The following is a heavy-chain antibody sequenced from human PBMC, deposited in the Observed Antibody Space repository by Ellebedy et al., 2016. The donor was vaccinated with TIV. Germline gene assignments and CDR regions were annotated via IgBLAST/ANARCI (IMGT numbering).Heavy chain of an antibody. V-gene: IGHV3-53*01. Sequence: GGSLRLXXAASGFTISNNYMSWVRQAPGKGLEWVAIRHSGGTTFYADSVKGRFTISRDSSKNTLYLQRNSLRVEDTAVYYCARAPTVTSVCDCWGQGTLVTVSS. CDR1: GFTISNNY. CDR3: ARAPTVTSVCDC. J-gene: IGHJ4*02. CDR2: RHSGGTT. D-gene: IGHD4-17*01.